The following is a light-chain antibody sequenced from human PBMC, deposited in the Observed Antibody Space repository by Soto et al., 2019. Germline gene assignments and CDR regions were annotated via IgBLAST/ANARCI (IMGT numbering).Light chain of an antibody. J-gene: IGKJ4*01. CDR3: QQYNSWPLS. Sequence: EIVMTQSPATLSVSPGERATLSCRASQSVSSKLAWYQQKPGQAPRLLIYGASTRATGIPTRFSGSGSGTEFTLTISSLQSADFAVYSCQQYNSWPLSFGAGTKVVIK. CDR1: QSVSSK. V-gene: IGKV3-15*01. CDR2: GAS.